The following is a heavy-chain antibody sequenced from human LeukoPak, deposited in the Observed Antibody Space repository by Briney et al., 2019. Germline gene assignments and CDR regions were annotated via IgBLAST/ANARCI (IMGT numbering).Heavy chain of an antibody. D-gene: IGHD3-10*01. CDR2: IWYDGNNK. Sequence: GGSLRLSCAASGFTFSNYGMHWVRQAPGKGLEWVAFIWYDGNNKYYADSVKGRFTISRDSSKNTLYLQMNSLRAEDTAVYYCAKDPLLYGARSYYFDYWGQGTLVTVSS. V-gene: IGHV3-30*02. CDR1: GFTFSNYG. CDR3: AKDPLLYGARSYYFDY. J-gene: IGHJ4*02.